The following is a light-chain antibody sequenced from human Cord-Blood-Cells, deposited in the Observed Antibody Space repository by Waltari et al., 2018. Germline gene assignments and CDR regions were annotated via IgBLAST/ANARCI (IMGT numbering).Light chain of an antibody. CDR1: SSNIGAGYD. CDR3: QSYDSSLSGSV. CDR2: GNR. J-gene: IGLJ3*02. V-gene: IGLV1-40*01. Sequence: QSVLTQPPSVSGAPGQRVTISCTGSSSNIGAGYDVHWYQHLPGTAPKLLIYGNRTRPSGVPDRFSGSKAGTSASLAITGLQAEDEADYDCQSYDSSLSGSVFGGGTKLTVL.